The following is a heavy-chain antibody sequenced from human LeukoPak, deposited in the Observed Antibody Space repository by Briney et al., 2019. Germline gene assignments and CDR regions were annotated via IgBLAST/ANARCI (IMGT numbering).Heavy chain of an antibody. J-gene: IGHJ4*02. CDR3: ARDRETYYYDSSGYSYSLHFDY. Sequence: ASVKVSCKASGYTFTGYYMHWVRQAPGQGLEWMGWINPNSGGTNYAQKLQGRVTMTTDTSTSTAYMELRSLRSDDTAVYYCARDRETYYYDSSGYSYSLHFDYWGQGTLVTVSS. CDR1: GYTFTGYY. V-gene: IGHV1-2*02. D-gene: IGHD3-22*01. CDR2: INPNSGGT.